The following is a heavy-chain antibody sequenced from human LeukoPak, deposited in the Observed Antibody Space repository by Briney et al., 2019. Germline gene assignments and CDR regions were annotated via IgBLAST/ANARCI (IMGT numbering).Heavy chain of an antibody. V-gene: IGHV4-31*03. CDR1: GGSISSGGYY. D-gene: IGHD3-22*01. J-gene: IGHJ5*02. CDR2: IYYSGST. Sequence: SETLSLTCTVSGGSISSGGYYWSWIRQHPGTGLEWIGYIYYSGSTYYNPSLESRVTISVDTSKNQFSLKLSSVTAADTAVYYCARDGSSGYYSRFDPWGQGTLVTVSS. CDR3: ARDGSSGYYSRFDP.